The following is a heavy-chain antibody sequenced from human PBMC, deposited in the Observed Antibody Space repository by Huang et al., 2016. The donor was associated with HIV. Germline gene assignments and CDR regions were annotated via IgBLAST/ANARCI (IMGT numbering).Heavy chain of an antibody. J-gene: IGHJ4*02. CDR1: GFTLRDYY. CDR2: RSASGSIE. D-gene: IGHD3-16*02. Sequence: QVQLVESGGGLVKPGGSLRLSCAASGFTLRDYYISWIRQGPGKGREWVSDRSASGSIEHYADSVKGRFTVSRDNAKGSVHLQMNSLRVEDTAIYYCARDRYYDYSWGNYRYTLFDYWGQGTLVTVSS. V-gene: IGHV3-11*04. CDR3: ARDRYYDYSWGNYRYTLFDY.